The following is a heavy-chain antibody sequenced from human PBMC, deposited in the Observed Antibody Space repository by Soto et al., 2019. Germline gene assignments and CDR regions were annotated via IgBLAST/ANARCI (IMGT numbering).Heavy chain of an antibody. V-gene: IGHV1-69*06. Sequence: QVQLVQSGPEVKKPGSSVKVSCKTSGGTLSSFITSPINWVRQAPGQGPEWMGGIVPNVGTVNYAQRFQGRVTITADKSTGTSYMELNNRRSEDTALYYCARRDKSGFLRYLDTWGKGTLVPVS. J-gene: IGHJ4*02. CDR1: GGTLSSFITSP. CDR3: ARRDKSGFLRYLDT. D-gene: IGHD3-3*01. CDR2: IVPNVGTV.